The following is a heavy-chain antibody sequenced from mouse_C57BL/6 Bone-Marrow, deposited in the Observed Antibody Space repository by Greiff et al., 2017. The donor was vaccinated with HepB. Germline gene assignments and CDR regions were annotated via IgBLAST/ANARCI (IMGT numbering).Heavy chain of an antibody. CDR1: GFTFSSYA. D-gene: IGHD3-3*01. J-gene: IGHJ4*01. CDR2: ISDGGSYT. CDR3: ARAPRDGYAMDY. V-gene: IGHV5-4*01. Sequence: EVQLQESGGGLVKPGGSLKLSCAASGFTFSSYAMSWVRQTPEKRLEWVATISDGGSYTYYPDNVKGRFTISRDNAKNNLYLQMSHLKSEDTAMYYCARAPRDGYAMDYWGQGTSVTVSS.